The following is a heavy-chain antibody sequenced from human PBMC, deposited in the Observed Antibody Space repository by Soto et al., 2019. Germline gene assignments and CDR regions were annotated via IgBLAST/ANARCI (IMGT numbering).Heavy chain of an antibody. J-gene: IGHJ4*02. D-gene: IGHD1-26*01. Sequence: QVQLVQSGAEVKKPGASVKVSCKASGYTFTSYGISWVRQAPGQGLEWMGWISAYNGNTNYAQKLQGRVTMTTDTTTRTAYMQVRSLRSADTAVYSCASAVVGGATGTYFDYWGQGTLVTVSS. CDR1: GYTFTSYG. CDR2: ISAYNGNT. V-gene: IGHV1-18*01. CDR3: ASAVVGGATGTYFDY.